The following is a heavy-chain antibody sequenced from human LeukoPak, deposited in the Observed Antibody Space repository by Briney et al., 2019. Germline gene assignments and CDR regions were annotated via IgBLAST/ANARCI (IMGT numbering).Heavy chain of an antibody. D-gene: IGHD3-3*01. CDR3: AKYRGDFWSGHYYYHMDV. CDR2: ISGSGQST. V-gene: IGHV3-23*01. CDR1: EVTSQFNFNSYA. J-gene: IGHJ6*03. Sequence: GGSLRLSCAVSEVTSQFNFNSYAMTWVRQAPGKGLEWLSVISGSGQSTDYADSVRGRFTTSRDNSKHTVYLQVESLRVEDTAVYYCAKYRGDFWSGHYYYHMDVWGKGTTVTVSS.